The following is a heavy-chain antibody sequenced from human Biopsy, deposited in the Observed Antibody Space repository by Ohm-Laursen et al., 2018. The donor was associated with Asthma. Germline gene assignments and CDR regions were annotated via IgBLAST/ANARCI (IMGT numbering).Heavy chain of an antibody. CDR1: GGSISSGGYY. CDR3: ARDLSFYDSSGYYRRWFDP. J-gene: IGHJ5*02. V-gene: IGHV4-30-4*08. D-gene: IGHD3-22*01. Sequence: SQTLSLTCTVSGGSISSGGYYWSWIRQPPGKGLEWIGHIYYSGSTYYNPSLKSRVTISVDTSKNQFSLKLSSVTAADTAVYYCARDLSFYDSSGYYRRWFDPWGQGTLVTVSS. CDR2: IYYSGST.